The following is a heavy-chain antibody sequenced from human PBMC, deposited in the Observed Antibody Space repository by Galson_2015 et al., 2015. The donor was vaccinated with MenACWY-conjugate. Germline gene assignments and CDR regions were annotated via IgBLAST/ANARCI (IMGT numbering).Heavy chain of an antibody. J-gene: IGHJ6*02. V-gene: IGHV1-18*01. CDR3: ARVSYCYSSGSYYRTWQLNYYDIDV. CDR2: IRDYDGDK. CDR1: GYTFTSYG. Sequence: SVKVSCKASGYTFTSYGISWVRQAPGKGLEWMGWIRDYDGDKNYEQKLQGRVTMTTDTSKSTAYMKLRSLRSDDTAVYYCARVSYCYSSGSYYRTWQLNYYDIDVWGQGTPVTVSS. D-gene: IGHD3-10*01.